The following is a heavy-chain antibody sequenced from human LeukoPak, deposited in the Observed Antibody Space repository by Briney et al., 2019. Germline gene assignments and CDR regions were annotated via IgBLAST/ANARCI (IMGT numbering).Heavy chain of an antibody. J-gene: IGHJ4*02. V-gene: IGHV1-69*13. Sequence: SVKVSCKASGGTFSSYAISWVRQAPGQGLEWMGGIIPIFGTANYAQKFQGRVTITADESTSTAYMELSSLRSEDTVVYYCAREVRFIDGSGCFDYWGQGTLVTVSS. D-gene: IGHD3-10*01. CDR1: GGTFSSYA. CDR3: AREVRFIDGSGCFDY. CDR2: IIPIFGTA.